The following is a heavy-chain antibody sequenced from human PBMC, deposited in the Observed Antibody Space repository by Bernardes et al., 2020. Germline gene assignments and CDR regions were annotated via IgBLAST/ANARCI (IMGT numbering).Heavy chain of an antibody. Sequence: SETLSLTCAVYGGSFSGYYLTWIRQPPGKGLEWIGEITHSGSTNYNPSLKSRVTISVDTSTNQFSLKLSSVTAADTAVYYCARGPIVVVAGTTVSGYYYMDVWGIGTTVTVSS. J-gene: IGHJ6*03. D-gene: IGHD2-15*01. V-gene: IGHV4-34*01. CDR2: ITHSGST. CDR1: GGSFSGYY. CDR3: ARGPIVVVAGTTVSGYYYMDV.